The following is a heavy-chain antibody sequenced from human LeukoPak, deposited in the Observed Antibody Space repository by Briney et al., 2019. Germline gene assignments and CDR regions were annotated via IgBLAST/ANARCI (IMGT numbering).Heavy chain of an antibody. CDR2: INHSRST. J-gene: IGHJ5*02. V-gene: IGHV4-34*01. CDR3: ARVRLQSSHHWFDP. CDR1: GGSFSGYY. Sequence: PSETLSLTCAVYGGSFSGYYWSWIRQPPGKGLEWTGEINHSRSTNYNPSLKSRVSISVDTSKNQFSLRLSSVTAADTAVYYCARVRLQSSHHWFDPWGQGTLVTVSS. D-gene: IGHD4-11*01.